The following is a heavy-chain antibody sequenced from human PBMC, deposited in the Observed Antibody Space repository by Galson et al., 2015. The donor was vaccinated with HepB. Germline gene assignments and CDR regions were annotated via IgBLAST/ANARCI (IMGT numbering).Heavy chain of an antibody. CDR2: INAGNGNT. Sequence: SVKVSCKASGYTFTSYTLHWVRQAPGQRLEWMGWINAGNGNTKYSQRFQGRVTITRDTSASTAYMELSSLRSEDTAVYYCAGDPYCSSTSCYDNWGQGTLVTVSS. CDR1: GYTFTSYT. J-gene: IGHJ4*02. D-gene: IGHD2-2*01. CDR3: AGDPYCSSTSCYDN. V-gene: IGHV1-3*01.